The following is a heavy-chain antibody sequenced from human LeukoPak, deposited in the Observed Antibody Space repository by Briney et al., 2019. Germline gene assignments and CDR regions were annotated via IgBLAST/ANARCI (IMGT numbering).Heavy chain of an antibody. CDR2: IRYDGTNK. V-gene: IGHV3-30*02. D-gene: IGHD6-19*01. J-gene: IGHJ6*03. Sequence: SCKASGYTFTSYYMHWVRQAPGKGLEWVAFIRYDGTNKYYADSVKGRFTISRDNSKNTLYLKMNSLRGEDTAVYYCARRSSSGWYPDYYYYYMDVWGKGTTVTISS. CDR3: ARRSSSGWYPDYYYYYMDV. CDR1: GYTFTSYY.